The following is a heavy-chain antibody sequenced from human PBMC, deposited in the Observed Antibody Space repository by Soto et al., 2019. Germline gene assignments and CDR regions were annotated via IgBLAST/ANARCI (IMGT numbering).Heavy chain of an antibody. Sequence: GGSLRLSCAASGFTFSSYAMSWVRQAPGKGLEWVSAISGSGGSTYYADSVKGRFTISRDNSKNTLYLQMNSLRAEDTAVYYCAKADCSSTSCGGYYYYYYGMDVWGQGTTVTVSS. V-gene: IGHV3-23*01. CDR2: ISGSGGST. CDR1: GFTFSSYA. J-gene: IGHJ6*02. CDR3: AKADCSSTSCGGYYYYYYGMDV. D-gene: IGHD2-2*01.